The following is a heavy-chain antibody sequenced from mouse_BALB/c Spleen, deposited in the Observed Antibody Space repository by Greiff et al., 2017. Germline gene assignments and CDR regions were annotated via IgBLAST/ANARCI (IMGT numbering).Heavy chain of an antibody. CDR1: GFSLTSYG. CDR3: ARDGGYYAMDY. J-gene: IGHJ4*01. V-gene: IGHV2-9*02. CDR2: IWAGGST. Sequence: VKLMESGPGLVAPSQSLSITCTVSGFSLTSYGVHWVRQPPGKGLEWLGVIWAGGSTNYNSALMSRLSISKDNSKSQVFLKMNSLQTDDTAMYYCARDGGYYAMDYWGQGTSVTVSS.